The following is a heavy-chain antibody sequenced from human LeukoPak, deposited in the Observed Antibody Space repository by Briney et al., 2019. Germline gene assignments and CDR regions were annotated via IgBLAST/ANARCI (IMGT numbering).Heavy chain of an antibody. CDR2: ISSGSNYI. D-gene: IGHD5-18*01. CDR3: ARAGDNTTLVTQ. Sequence: PGGSLRLSCAASGFTFSSYVINWVRQAPGKGLEWVSFISSGSNYIYYADSVKGRFTISRDNAMNSLHLQMHSLRAEDTAVYYCARAGDNTTLVTQWGQGTLVTVSS. V-gene: IGHV3-21*01. J-gene: IGHJ4*02. CDR1: GFTFSSYV.